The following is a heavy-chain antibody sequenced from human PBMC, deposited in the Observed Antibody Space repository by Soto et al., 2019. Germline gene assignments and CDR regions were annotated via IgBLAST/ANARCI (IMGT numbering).Heavy chain of an antibody. J-gene: IGHJ4*02. CDR1: GGSISSYY. CDR3: ARAYSSSFWDFDY. D-gene: IGHD6-6*01. Sequence: SETLSLTCTVSGGSISSYYWSWIRQPPGKGLEWIGYIYYSGSTNYNPSLKSRVTISVDTSKNQFSLKLSSVTAADTAVYYCARAYSSSFWDFDYWGQGTLVTVSS. V-gene: IGHV4-59*08. CDR2: IYYSGST.